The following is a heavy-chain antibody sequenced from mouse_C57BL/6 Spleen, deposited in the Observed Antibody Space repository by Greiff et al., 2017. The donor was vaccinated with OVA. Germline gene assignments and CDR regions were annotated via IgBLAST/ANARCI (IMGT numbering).Heavy chain of an antibody. CDR3: ARLYYYGSSYSWYFDV. Sequence: VQLQQSGPELVKPGASVKISCKASGYTFTDYYMNWVKQSHGKSLEWIGDINPNNGGTSYNQKFKGKATLTVDKSSSTAYMELRSLTSEDSAVYYCARLYYYGSSYSWYFDVWGTGTTVTVSS. CDR1: GYTFTDYY. J-gene: IGHJ1*03. CDR2: INPNNGGT. V-gene: IGHV1-26*01. D-gene: IGHD1-1*01.